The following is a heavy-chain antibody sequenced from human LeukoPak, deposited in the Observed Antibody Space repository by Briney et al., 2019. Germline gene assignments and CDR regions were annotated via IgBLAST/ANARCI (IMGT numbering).Heavy chain of an antibody. CDR3: ARFGVIGTSVYNWLDP. CDR2: IYHRGST. D-gene: IGHD1-7*01. Sequence: AETLSLTCTLCGGPNSSYYWSWIRQPRGEGREWIVHIYHRGSTNYNPSFKSRVTISIDESKTQFSLRLNSVTAEDTAVYYCARFGVIGTSVYNWLDPWGQGTRVTVSS. CDR1: GGPNSSYY. V-gene: IGHV4-59*01. J-gene: IGHJ5*02.